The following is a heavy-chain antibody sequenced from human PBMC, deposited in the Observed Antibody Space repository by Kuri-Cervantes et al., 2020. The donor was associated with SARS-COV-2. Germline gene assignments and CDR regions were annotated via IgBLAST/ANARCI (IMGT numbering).Heavy chain of an antibody. CDR3: ARGGKHHHILPFLESVHFDS. CDR1: GYTFTDYY. D-gene: IGHD3-3*01. J-gene: IGHJ4*02. CDR2: INPNSGGT. V-gene: IGHV1-2*04. Sequence: ASVKVSCKASGYTFTDYYINWVRQAPGQGLEWMGWINPNSGGTNYAQRYQGWVTMTRDTSTRTAYMELSRLTSDDTAVYFCARGGKHHHILPFLESVHFDSWGQGTLVTVSS.